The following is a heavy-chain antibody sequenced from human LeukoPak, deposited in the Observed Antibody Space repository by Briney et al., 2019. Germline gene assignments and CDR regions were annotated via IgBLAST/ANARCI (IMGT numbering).Heavy chain of an antibody. CDR2: INPSGGST. CDR3: ARDRPGYSGYFEAVPTFDY. CDR1: GYTFTSYY. J-gene: IGHJ4*02. Sequence: ASVKVSCKASGYTFTSYYMHWVRQAPGQGLEWMGIINPSGGSTGYAQKFQGRVTMTRDTSTSTVYMELSSLRSEDTAVYYCARDRPGYSGYFEAVPTFDYWGQGTLVTVSS. V-gene: IGHV1-46*01. D-gene: IGHD5-12*01.